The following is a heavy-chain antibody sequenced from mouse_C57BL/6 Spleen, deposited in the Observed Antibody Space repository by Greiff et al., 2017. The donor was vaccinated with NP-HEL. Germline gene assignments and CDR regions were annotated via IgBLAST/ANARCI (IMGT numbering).Heavy chain of an antibody. J-gene: IGHJ2*01. CDR2: ISSGGSYT. V-gene: IGHV5-6*01. CDR1: GFTFSSYG. D-gene: IGHD2-3*01. Sequence: EVQVVESGGDLVKPGGSLKLSCAASGFTFSSYGMSWVRQTPDRRLEWVATISSGGSYTYYPDSVKGRFTISRDNAKNTLYLQMSSLKSEDTAMYYCARQGGDGYYVFDYWGQGTTLTVSS. CDR3: ARQGGDGYYVFDY.